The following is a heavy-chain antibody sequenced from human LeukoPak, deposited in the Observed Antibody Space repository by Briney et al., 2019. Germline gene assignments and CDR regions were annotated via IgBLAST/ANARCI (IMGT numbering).Heavy chain of an antibody. Sequence: GGSLRLSCAASGFTFSSYGMHWVRQAPGKGLEWVAFIRYDGSNKYYADSVKGRFTISRDNSKNTLYLQMNSLRAEDTAVYYCATERGMVRGVIMDLGGFDPWGQGTLVTVSS. V-gene: IGHV3-30*02. D-gene: IGHD3-10*01. J-gene: IGHJ5*02. CDR2: IRYDGSNK. CDR1: GFTFSSYG. CDR3: ATERGMVRGVIMDLGGFDP.